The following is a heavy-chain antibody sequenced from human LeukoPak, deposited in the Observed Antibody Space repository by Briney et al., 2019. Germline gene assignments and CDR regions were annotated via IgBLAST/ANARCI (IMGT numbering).Heavy chain of an antibody. V-gene: IGHV4-30-2*01. Sequence: SETLSLTCTVSGGSISSGGYYWSWIRQPPGKGLEWIGEIYHSGSTNYNPSLKSRVTISVDKSKNQFSLKLSSVTAADTAVYYCARGPMVRGVMSPLDYWGQGTLVTVSS. D-gene: IGHD3-10*01. CDR2: IYHSGST. CDR1: GGSISSGGYY. CDR3: ARGPMVRGVMSPLDY. J-gene: IGHJ4*02.